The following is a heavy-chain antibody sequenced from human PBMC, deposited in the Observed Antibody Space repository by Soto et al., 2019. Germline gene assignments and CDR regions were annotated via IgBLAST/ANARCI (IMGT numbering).Heavy chain of an antibody. CDR3: ARDRLGYCSSTSCYYYYYMDV. CDR1: GYTFTSYA. Sequence: ASVKVSCKASGYTFTSYAMHWVRQAPGQRLEWMGWINAGNGNTKYSQNFQGRVTITRDTSASTAYMELSSLRSEDTAVYYCARDRLGYCSSTSCYYYYYMDVWGKGTTVTVSS. D-gene: IGHD2-2*01. CDR2: INAGNGNT. V-gene: IGHV1-3*01. J-gene: IGHJ6*03.